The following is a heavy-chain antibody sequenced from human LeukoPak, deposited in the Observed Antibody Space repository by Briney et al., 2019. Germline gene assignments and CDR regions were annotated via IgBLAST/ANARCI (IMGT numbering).Heavy chain of an antibody. V-gene: IGHV3-23*01. Sequence: PGGSLRLSCAASGFTFSSYATSWVRQAPGKGLEWVSAIISRGGSTYSADSVKGPFTIYRDNSKNPLYLHMNSLRAEDTAVYYCAKDGAWEHYFDYWGQGTLVTVSS. CDR3: AKDGAWEHYFDY. CDR2: IISRGGST. CDR1: GFTFSSYA. J-gene: IGHJ4*02. D-gene: IGHD1-26*01.